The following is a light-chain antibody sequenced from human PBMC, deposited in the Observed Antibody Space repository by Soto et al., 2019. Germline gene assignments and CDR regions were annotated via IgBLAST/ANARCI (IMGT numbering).Light chain of an antibody. CDR3: QQSYSAPPWA. CDR2: AAT. CDR1: QSISSY. V-gene: IGKV1-39*01. Sequence: DIQMTQSPSSLSASVGDRVTITCRASQSISSYLNWYQQNPGKAPKLLIYAATSLQSGVPSRFSGSGSGTDFTLTINSLQPEDFATYYCQQSYSAPPWAFGQGTKVDI. J-gene: IGKJ1*01.